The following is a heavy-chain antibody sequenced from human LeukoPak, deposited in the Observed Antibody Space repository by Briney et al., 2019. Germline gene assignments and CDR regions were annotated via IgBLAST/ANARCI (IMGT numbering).Heavy chain of an antibody. J-gene: IGHJ2*01. CDR3: ARQSIGDWYFDL. D-gene: IGHD6-6*01. Sequence: SETLSLTCTVSGGSISSYYWSWIRQPPGKGLEWIGYIYYSGSTNYNPSLKSRVTISVDTSKNQFSLKLSSVTAADTAVYYCARQSIGDWYFDLWGRGTLVTVPS. CDR2: IYYSGST. V-gene: IGHV4-59*08. CDR1: GGSISSYY.